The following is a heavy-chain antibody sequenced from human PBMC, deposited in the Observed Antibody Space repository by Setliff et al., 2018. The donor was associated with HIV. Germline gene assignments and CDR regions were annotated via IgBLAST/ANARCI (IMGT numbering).Heavy chain of an antibody. CDR2: IYYSGST. V-gene: IGHV4-59*01. D-gene: IGHD5-18*01. CDR1: GGSISSYY. CDR3: ASGEYSYGYRFDY. Sequence: TLSLTCSVSGGSISSYYWSWIRQPPGKGLEWIGYIYYSGSTNYIPSLKSRVTISVDTSKNQFSLKLSSVTAADTAVYYCASGEYSYGYRFDYWGQGTLVTVSS. J-gene: IGHJ4*02.